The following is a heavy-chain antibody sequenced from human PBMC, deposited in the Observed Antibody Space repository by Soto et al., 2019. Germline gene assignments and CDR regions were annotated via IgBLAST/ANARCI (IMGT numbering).Heavy chain of an antibody. CDR1: GGTFSSYA. V-gene: IGHV1-69*13. D-gene: IGHD3-3*01. CDR2: IIPIFGTA. Sequence: GASVKVSCKASGGTFSSYAISWVRQAPGQGLEWMGGIIPIFGTANYAQKFQGRVTITADESTSTAYMELSSLRSEDTAVYYCARDEGYDFWSGYPVRNYYYGMDVWGQGTTVTVSS. J-gene: IGHJ6*02. CDR3: ARDEGYDFWSGYPVRNYYYGMDV.